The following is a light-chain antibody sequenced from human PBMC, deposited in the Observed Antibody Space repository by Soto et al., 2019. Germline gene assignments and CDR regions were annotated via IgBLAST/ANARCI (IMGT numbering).Light chain of an antibody. J-gene: IGKJ2*01. CDR2: GAS. CDR3: RQYGSSPYT. Sequence: DIVLTQSPGTLSFSPGERVTLSCRASQSVSSRFLAWYQQKPGQAPRLLMYGASNRATGSPDRCSGTGSGTDVIPPTSRREPEDFAVYYCRQYGSSPYTFGQGNTLEIK. CDR1: QSVSSRF. V-gene: IGKV3-20*01.